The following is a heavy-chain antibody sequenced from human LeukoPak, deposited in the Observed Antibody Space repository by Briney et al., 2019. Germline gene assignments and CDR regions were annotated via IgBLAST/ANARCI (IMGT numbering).Heavy chain of an antibody. CDR1: GGSISSSSYY. D-gene: IGHD6-13*01. V-gene: IGHV4-39*07. CDR2: IHYNGNT. CDR3: ARDLSGTLFDY. J-gene: IGHJ4*02. Sequence: SETLSLTCSVSGGSISSSSYYWGWIRQPPGKGLEWIGSIHYNGNTYYNPSLKSRVTVSEDTSKNQFSLKLSSVTAADTAVYYCARDLSGTLFDYWGQGTLVTVSS.